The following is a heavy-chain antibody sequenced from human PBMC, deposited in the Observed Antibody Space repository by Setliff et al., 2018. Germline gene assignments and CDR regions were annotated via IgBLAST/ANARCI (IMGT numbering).Heavy chain of an antibody. D-gene: IGHD2-15*01. CDR2: LYTSGDT. J-gene: IGHJ4*02. CDR3: ARDRVVVLAGRRGFYFDY. V-gene: IGHV4-4*07. CDR1: GGSISSHY. Sequence: ETLSLTCTVSGGSISSHYWTWIRQPAGKGLEWIGRLYTSGDTNYNPSLKSRVSMSLDTSKNQFSLKLSSVTAADTAVYYCARDRVVVLAGRRGFYFDYWGQGTLVTVSS.